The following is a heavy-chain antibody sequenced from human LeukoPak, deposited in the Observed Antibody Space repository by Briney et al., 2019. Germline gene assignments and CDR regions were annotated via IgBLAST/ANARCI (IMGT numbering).Heavy chain of an antibody. CDR1: GFTFSSYA. V-gene: IGHV3-23*01. J-gene: IGHJ4*02. D-gene: IGHD3-10*01. CDR2: ISGSGDRS. Sequence: GGSLRLSCAASGFTFSSYAMSWVRQAPGKGLEWVSAISGSGDRSYYGDSVKGRFTNSRNNSKNTLYLQMNSLRAEDTAVYYCAKTLGLGESNESHFDYWGQGTLVTVSS. CDR3: AKTLGLGESNESHFDY.